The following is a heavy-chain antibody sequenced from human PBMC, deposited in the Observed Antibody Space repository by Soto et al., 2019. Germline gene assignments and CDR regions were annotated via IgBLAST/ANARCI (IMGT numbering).Heavy chain of an antibody. CDR1: GFTVSSNY. CDR3: ARAKWFGGRCMDV. CDR2: IYSGGST. Sequence: GGSLRLSCAASGFTVSSNYMSWVRQAPGKGLEWVSVIYSGGSTYYADSVKGRFTISRDNSKNTLYLQMNSLRAEDTAVYYCARAKWFGGRCMDVWGQGTTVTVSS. V-gene: IGHV3-53*01. J-gene: IGHJ6*02. D-gene: IGHD3-22*01.